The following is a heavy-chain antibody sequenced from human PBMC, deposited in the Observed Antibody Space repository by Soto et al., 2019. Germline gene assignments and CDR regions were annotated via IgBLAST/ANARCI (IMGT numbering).Heavy chain of an antibody. J-gene: IGHJ2*01. V-gene: IGHV4-39*01. CDR3: ARYIYAGNSGQGCYFDL. Sequence: HSGTLSLTCTVSGASISSYYWGWIRQPPGKGLEWIGSIYYSGGTYYNPSLKSRVTMSLDGSNDQFSLKLNSVTATDTAVYYCARYIYAGNSGQGCYFDLWGRGTLVTVSS. CDR2: IYYSGGT. CDR1: GASISSYY. D-gene: IGHD6-13*01.